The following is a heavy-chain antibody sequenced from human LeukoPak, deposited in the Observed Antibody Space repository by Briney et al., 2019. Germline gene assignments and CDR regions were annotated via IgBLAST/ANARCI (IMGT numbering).Heavy chain of an antibody. CDR3: AKDLAAYYDILTCYGY. J-gene: IGHJ4*02. D-gene: IGHD3-9*01. CDR2: IRYDGINK. V-gene: IGHV3-30*02. Sequence: GGSLTLFCGASGLILSSYGMHGLRHARGGGVEWVAFIRYDGINKYYADSVKGRFTISRDNSKNTLYLQMNSLRAEDTAVYYCAKDLAAYYDILTCYGYWGQGTLVTVSS. CDR1: GLILSSYG.